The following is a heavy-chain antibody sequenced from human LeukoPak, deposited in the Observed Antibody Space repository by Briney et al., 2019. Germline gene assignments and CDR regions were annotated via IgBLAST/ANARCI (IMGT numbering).Heavy chain of an antibody. CDR3: ARDRPLFIAAAYYYMDV. CDR2: TYYRSRWFT. CDR1: GDSVSRNRAG. J-gene: IGHJ6*03. V-gene: IGHV6-1*01. Sequence: SQTLSLTCDVSGDSVSRNRAGWNWIRRSPSRGLGWLGKTYYRSRWFTDYDLSVRGRITINADTSKNQFSLKLSSVTAADTAVYYCARDRPLFIAAAYYYMDVWGKGTTVTISS. D-gene: IGHD6-13*01.